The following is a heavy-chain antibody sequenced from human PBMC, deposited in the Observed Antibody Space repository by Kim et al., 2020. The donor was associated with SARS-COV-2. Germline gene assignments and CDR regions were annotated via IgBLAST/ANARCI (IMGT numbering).Heavy chain of an antibody. CDR2: IYYSGST. CDR1: GGSISSSSYY. J-gene: IGHJ4*01. CDR3: ARLTTVTTAVYFDY. V-gene: IGHV4-39*01. Sequence: SETLSLTCTVSGGSISSSSYYWGWIRQPPGKGLEWIGSIYYSGSTYYNPSLKSRVTISVDTSKNQFSLKLSSMTAADTAVYYCARLTTVTTAVYFDYWG. D-gene: IGHD4-17*01.